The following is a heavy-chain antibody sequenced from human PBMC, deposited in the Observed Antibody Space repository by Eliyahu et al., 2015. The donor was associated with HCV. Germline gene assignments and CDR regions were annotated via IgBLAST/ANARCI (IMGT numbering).Heavy chain of an antibody. J-gene: IGHJ6*02. CDR2: ISYDGSNK. CDR3: AKGFVAEIGYCSSTSCYDYYYGMDV. V-gene: IGHV3-30*18. CDR1: GFTFSSYG. Sequence: QVQLVESGGGVVQPGRSLRLSCAASGFTFSSYGLHWVRXAPGKGLEWVAVISYDGSNKYYADSVKGRFTISRDNSKNTLYLQMNSLRAEDTAVYYCAKGFVAEIGYCSSTSCYDYYYGMDVWGQGTTVTVSS. D-gene: IGHD2-2*01.